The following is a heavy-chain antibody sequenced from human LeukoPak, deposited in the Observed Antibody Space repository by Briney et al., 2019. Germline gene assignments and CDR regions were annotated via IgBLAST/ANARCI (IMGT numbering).Heavy chain of an antibody. CDR2: ISGSGGST. J-gene: IGHJ4*02. V-gene: IGHV3-23*01. CDR1: GFTFSSYA. Sequence: GGSLRLSCAASGFTFSSYAMSWVRQAPGKGLEWVSAISGSGGSTYYADSVKGRFTISRDNSKNTLYLQMNSLRAEDTAVYYCANNRVVVGAYDYWGQGTLVTVSS. CDR3: ANNRVVVGAYDY. D-gene: IGHD1-26*01.